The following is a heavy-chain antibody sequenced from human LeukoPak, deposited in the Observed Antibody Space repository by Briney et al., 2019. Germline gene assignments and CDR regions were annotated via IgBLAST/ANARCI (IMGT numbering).Heavy chain of an antibody. D-gene: IGHD3-3*01. J-gene: IGHJ4*02. CDR1: GFTFSSYE. CDR2: ISSSGSTI. V-gene: IGHV3-48*03. Sequence: GGSLRLSCAASGFTFSSYEMNWVRQAPGKGLEWVSYISSSGSTIYYADSVKGRFTISRDNAKNSLYLQMNSLRAEDTAVYYCARGPPRDFWSGLNGVDYWGQGTLVTVSS. CDR3: ARGPPRDFWSGLNGVDY.